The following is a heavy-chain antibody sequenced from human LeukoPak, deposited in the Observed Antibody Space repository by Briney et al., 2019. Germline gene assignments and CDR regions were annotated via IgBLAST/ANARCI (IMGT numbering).Heavy chain of an antibody. V-gene: IGHV1-2*02. J-gene: IGHJ5*02. D-gene: IGHD6-13*01. CDR3: AREYSSSWYDSYPPPGYNWFDP. Sequence: ASVKVSCKASGYTFTGYYMHWVRQAPGQGLEWMGWINPNSGGTNYAQKFQGRVTMTRDTSISTAYMGLSRLRSDDTAVYYCAREYSSSWYDSYPPPGYNWFDPWGQGTLVTVSS. CDR1: GYTFTGYY. CDR2: INPNSGGT.